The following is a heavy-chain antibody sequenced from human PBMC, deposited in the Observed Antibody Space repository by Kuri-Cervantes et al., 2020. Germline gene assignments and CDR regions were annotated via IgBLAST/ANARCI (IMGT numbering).Heavy chain of an antibody. CDR2: IYHSGST. CDR3: AEHRDYYDSSGYLIGSFDL. J-gene: IGHJ5*02. V-gene: IGHV4-38-2*02. D-gene: IGHD3-22*01. CDR1: GYSISSGYY. Sequence: SETLSLTCTVSGYSISSGYYWGWIRPPPGKGLEWIGSIYHSGSTYYNPSLKSRVTISVDTSKNQFSLKLSSVTAADTALYYCAEHRDYYDSSGYLIGSFDLWGQGTLVTVSS.